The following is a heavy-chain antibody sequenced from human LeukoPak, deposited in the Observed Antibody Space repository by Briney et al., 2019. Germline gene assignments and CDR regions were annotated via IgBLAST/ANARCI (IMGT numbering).Heavy chain of an antibody. Sequence: PGGSLRLSCAASGFTFSGSAMHWVRQASGKRLEWVGRIRSKGYNYATEYAASVKGRFTISRDDSKNTAYLQMNSLKTEDTAVYYCTRQGSVLSDYWGQGTLVTVSS. CDR1: GFTFSGSA. CDR3: TRQGSVLSDY. V-gene: IGHV3-73*01. CDR2: IRSKGYNYAT. J-gene: IGHJ4*02.